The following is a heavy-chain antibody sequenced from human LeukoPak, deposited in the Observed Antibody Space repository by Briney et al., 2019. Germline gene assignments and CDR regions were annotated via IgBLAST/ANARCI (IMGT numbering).Heavy chain of an antibody. V-gene: IGHV1-46*02. CDR1: GYTFNIYY. CDR3: ARGDIDH. Sequence: AASVKVSCKTSGYTFNIYYVQWVRQAPGQRLEWMGVIHPNDGGTTYAQKFQGRIIMTSDTSTSTIYMELSSLRSDDTAVYYCARGDIDHWGQGTLVTVSS. CDR2: IHPNDGGT. J-gene: IGHJ5*02. D-gene: IGHD2-15*01.